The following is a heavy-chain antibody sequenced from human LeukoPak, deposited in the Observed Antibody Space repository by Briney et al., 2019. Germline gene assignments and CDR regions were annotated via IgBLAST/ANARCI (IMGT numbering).Heavy chain of an antibody. J-gene: IGHJ4*02. CDR3: ARRHTIFGVVIKYYFDY. Sequence: SQTLSLTCTVSGGSISSGGYYWSWIRQPPGKGLEWIGEINHSRSTNYNPSLKSRVTISVDTSKNQFSLKLNSVTAADTAVYYCARRHTIFGVVIKYYFDYWGQGTLVTVSS. CDR1: GGSISSGGYY. D-gene: IGHD3-3*01. CDR2: INHSRST. V-gene: IGHV4-30-2*01.